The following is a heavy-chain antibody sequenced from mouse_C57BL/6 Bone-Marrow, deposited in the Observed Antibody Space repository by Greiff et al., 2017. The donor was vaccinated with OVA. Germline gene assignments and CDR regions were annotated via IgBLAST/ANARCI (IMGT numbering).Heavy chain of an antibody. Sequence: VKVEESGPGLVQPSQSLSITCTVSGFSLTSYGVHWVRQSPGKGLEWLGVIWSGGSTDYNAAFISRLSISKDNSKSQVFFKMNSLQADDTAIYYCARRSGTYGNYDFDYWGQGTTLTVSS. CDR3: ARRSGTYGNYDFDY. CDR1: GFSLTSYG. CDR2: IWSGGST. J-gene: IGHJ2*01. D-gene: IGHD2-1*01. V-gene: IGHV2-2*01.